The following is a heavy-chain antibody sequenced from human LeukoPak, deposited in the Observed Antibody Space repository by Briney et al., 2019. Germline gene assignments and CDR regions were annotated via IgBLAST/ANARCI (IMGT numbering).Heavy chain of an antibody. CDR3: ARHIVGEQNFDY. D-gene: IGHD3-16*02. Sequence: GGSLRLSCAASGFTFGAYWMSWFRQAPGKGPEWVASIKDDGSAQFYVDSLEGRLTISRDNAKNTLYLQMDTMRVEDTAVYYCARHIVGEQNFDYWSQGTLVTVTS. CDR1: GFTFGAYW. CDR2: IKDDGSAQ. J-gene: IGHJ4*02. V-gene: IGHV3-7*01.